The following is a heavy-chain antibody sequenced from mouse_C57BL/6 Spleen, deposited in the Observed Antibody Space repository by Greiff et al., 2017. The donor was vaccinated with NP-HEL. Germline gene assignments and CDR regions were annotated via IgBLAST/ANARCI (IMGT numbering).Heavy chain of an antibody. D-gene: IGHD1-1*01. CDR2: INPSSGYT. Sequence: QVQLKQSGAELVKPGASVKLSCKASGYTFTSYWMHWVKQRPGQGLEWIGYINPSSGYTKYNQKFKDKATLTADKSSSTAYMQLSSLTYEDSAVYYCARSLSTVVADYYAMDYWGQGTSVTVSS. CDR3: ARSLSTVVADYYAMDY. J-gene: IGHJ4*01. CDR1: GYTFTSYW. V-gene: IGHV1-7*01.